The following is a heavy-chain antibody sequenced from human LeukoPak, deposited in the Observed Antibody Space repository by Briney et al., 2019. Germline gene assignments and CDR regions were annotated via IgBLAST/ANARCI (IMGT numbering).Heavy chain of an antibody. V-gene: IGHV4-59*01. J-gene: IGHJ4*02. CDR2: IYYTGST. D-gene: IGHD4/OR15-4a*01. CDR1: GGPLRNYF. CDR3: ARGRGALDY. Sequence: SAPLSPPFPVPGGPLRNYFWGWIRPPPGKGLEWIGYIYYTGSTNYNPSLQSRVTMSMDTSKNQFSLNLSSVTAADTAVYYCARGRGALDYWGQGTLVTVSS.